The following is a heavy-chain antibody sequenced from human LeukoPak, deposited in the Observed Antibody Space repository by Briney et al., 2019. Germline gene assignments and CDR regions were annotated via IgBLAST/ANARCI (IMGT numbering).Heavy chain of an antibody. CDR2: IYYSGST. CDR1: GGSISSYY. CDR3: ARRNILTKQFGP. V-gene: IGHV4-59*08. Sequence: PSETLSLTCTVSGGSISSYYWSWLRQPPGKGLEWIGYIYYSGSTNYNPSLKSRVTISVDTSKNQFSLKLSSVTAADTAVYYCARRNILTKQFGPWGQGTLVTVSS. J-gene: IGHJ5*02. D-gene: IGHD3-9*01.